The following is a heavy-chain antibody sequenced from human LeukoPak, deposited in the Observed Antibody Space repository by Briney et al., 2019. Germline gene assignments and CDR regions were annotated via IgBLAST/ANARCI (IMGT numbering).Heavy chain of an antibody. CDR3: ARQYYDNTGYYYFDY. CDR2: MYYSGST. D-gene: IGHD3-22*01. Sequence: HSETLSLTCTVSGGSITGSSYYWGWIRHPPGKGLEWIGSMYYSGSTYYNPSLKGRVTIPVDTSKNQFSLRLSSVTAADTAVYYCARQYYDNTGYYYFDYWGQGNLVTVSS. J-gene: IGHJ4*02. CDR1: GGSITGSSYY. V-gene: IGHV4-39*01.